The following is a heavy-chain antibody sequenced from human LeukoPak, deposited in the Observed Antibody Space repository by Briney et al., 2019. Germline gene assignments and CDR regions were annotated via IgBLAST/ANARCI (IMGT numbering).Heavy chain of an antibody. CDR3: AGGGGWY. J-gene: IGHJ4*02. CDR2: INRRAGYI. Sequence: PGGSLRLSCVGSGFTFSNYEMNWVRQAPGKGLEHIAYINRRAGYIYYADSVQGRFTISRGDAKNSVYLQMNSLRAEDTALYYCAGGGGWYWGQGTLVTVSS. V-gene: IGHV3-48*03. D-gene: IGHD2-15*01. CDR1: GFTFSNYE.